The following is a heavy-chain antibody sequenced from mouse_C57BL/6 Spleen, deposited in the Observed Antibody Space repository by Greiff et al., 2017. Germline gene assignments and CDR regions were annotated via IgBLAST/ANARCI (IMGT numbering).Heavy chain of an antibody. J-gene: IGHJ2*01. CDR3: ARFHYYGSSFYYFDY. CDR2: IYPGSGST. CDR1: GYTFTSYW. D-gene: IGHD1-1*01. V-gene: IGHV1-55*01. Sequence: QVQLQQPGAELVKPGASVKMSCKASGYTFTSYWITWVQQRPGQGLEWIGDIYPGSGSTNYNEKFKSKATLTVDTSSSTAYMQLSSLTSEDSAVYYCARFHYYGSSFYYFDYWGQGTTLTVSS.